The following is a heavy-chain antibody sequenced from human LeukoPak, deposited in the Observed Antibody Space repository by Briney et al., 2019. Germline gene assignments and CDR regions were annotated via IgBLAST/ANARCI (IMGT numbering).Heavy chain of an antibody. D-gene: IGHD1/OR15-1a*01. CDR3: ARDGIANNQRAMDV. J-gene: IGHJ6*03. CDR2: IYSDNT. V-gene: IGHV3-66*03. Sequence: GGSLRLSCTVSGFTVSSNSMSWVRQAPGKGLEWVSFIYSDNTHYSDSVKGRFAISRDNSKNTLYLQMNSLRAEDTAVYYCARDGIANNQRAMDVWGKGTTVTVSS. CDR1: GFTVSSNS.